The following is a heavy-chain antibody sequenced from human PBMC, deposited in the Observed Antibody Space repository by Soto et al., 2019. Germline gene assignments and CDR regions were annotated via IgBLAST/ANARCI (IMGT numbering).Heavy chain of an antibody. V-gene: IGHV4-34*01. CDR2: INHSGST. CDR3: ARVRARITIFGVVIPDQKRFDP. CDR1: GGSFSGYY. D-gene: IGHD3-3*01. Sequence: QVQLQQWGAGLLKPSETLSLTCAVYGGSFSGYYWSWIRQPPGKGLEWIGEINHSGSTNYNPSLKGRVTISVETSKNQFSLKLSSVTAADTAVYYCARVRARITIFGVVIPDQKRFDPWGQGTLVTVSS. J-gene: IGHJ5*02.